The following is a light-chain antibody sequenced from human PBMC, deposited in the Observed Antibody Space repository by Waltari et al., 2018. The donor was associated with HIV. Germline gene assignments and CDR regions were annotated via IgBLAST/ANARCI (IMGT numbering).Light chain of an antibody. CDR3: QSYDSSLSGWV. CDR2: GNS. J-gene: IGLJ3*02. Sequence: QSVLTQPPSVSGAPGQRVTLPCPGSSSNIRAGYDVHRYQQLPGTAPKLLIYGNSNRPSGVPDRFSGSKSGTSASLAITGLQAEDEADYYCQSYDSSLSGWVFGGGTKLTVL. CDR1: SSNIRAGYD. V-gene: IGLV1-40*01.